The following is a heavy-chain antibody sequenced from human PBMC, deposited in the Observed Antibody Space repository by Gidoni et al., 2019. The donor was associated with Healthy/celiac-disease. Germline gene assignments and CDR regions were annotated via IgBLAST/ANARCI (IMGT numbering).Heavy chain of an antibody. CDR3: ARWDYGDSRFDY. V-gene: IGHV4-31*03. D-gene: IGHD4-17*01. CDR2: IYYSGST. Sequence: QVQLQESGPGLVKPSQTLSLTCTVSGGAISSGGYYWRWIRQHPGKVLEWIGYIYYSGSTYYNPSLKSRVTISVDTSKNQVSRKLSSVTAADTAVYYCARWDYGDSRFDYWGQGTLVTVSS. J-gene: IGHJ4*02. CDR1: GGAISSGGYY.